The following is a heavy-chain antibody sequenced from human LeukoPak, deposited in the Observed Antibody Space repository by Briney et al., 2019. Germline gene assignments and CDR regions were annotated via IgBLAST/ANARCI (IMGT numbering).Heavy chain of an antibody. CDR2: IYYSGST. V-gene: IGHV4-61*01. Sequence: SETLSLTCTVSGGSVSSGSYYWSWIRQPPGKGLEWIGYIYYSGSTNYNPSLKSRVTISVDTSKNQFSLKLSSVTAADTAVYYCARSIDYYDSSGYQSYFDYWGQRTLVTVSS. D-gene: IGHD3-22*01. J-gene: IGHJ4*02. CDR1: GGSVSSGSYY. CDR3: ARSIDYYDSSGYQSYFDY.